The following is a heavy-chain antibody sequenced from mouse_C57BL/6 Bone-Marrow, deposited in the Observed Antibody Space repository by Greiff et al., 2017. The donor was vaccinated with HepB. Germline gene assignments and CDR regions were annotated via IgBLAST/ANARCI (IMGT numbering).Heavy chain of an antibody. D-gene: IGHD1-1*01. CDR2: ISNGGGST. V-gene: IGHV5-12*01. Sequence: EVKLQESGGGLVQPGGSLKLSCAASGFTFSDYYMYWVRQTPEKRLEWVAYISNGGGSTYYPDTVKGRFTISRDNAKNTLYLQMSRLKSEDTAMYYCARHPITTVVPRYAMDYWGQGTSVTVSS. CDR1: GFTFSDYY. J-gene: IGHJ4*01. CDR3: ARHPITTVVPRYAMDY.